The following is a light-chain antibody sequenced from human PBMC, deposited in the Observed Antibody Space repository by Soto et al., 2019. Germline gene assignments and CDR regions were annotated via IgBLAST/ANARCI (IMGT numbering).Light chain of an antibody. V-gene: IGKV1-33*01. J-gene: IGKJ4*01. CDR3: QQYDALPLT. CDR1: QDISNY. CDR2: DAS. Sequence: DLQMTQSPSSLSASVGDRVTITCQASQDISNYLTWYQQKPGKAPKLLIYDASGLETGVPSRFRGSGSGTDFTFTISTLQPEDIATYYCQQYDALPLTFGGGTKVEI.